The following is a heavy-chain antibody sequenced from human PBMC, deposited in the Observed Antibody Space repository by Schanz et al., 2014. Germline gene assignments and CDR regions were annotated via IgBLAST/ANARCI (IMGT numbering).Heavy chain of an antibody. Sequence: EVQLVESGGGLIQPGGSLRLSCAASGFGFSSYSMNWVRQAPGKGLEWVSYISGSSRTIYYADSMKGRFTVSRDNAENALYLQRNSVKAEDTGLYFCAREGSGRHYHLDYWGRGTLVTVSS. D-gene: IGHD1-26*01. CDR2: ISGSSRTI. J-gene: IGHJ4*02. CDR3: AREGSGRHYHLDY. V-gene: IGHV3-48*01. CDR1: GFGFSSYS.